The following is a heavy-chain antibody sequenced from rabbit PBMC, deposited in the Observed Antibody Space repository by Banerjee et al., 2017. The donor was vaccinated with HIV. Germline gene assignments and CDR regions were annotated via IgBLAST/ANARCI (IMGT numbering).Heavy chain of an antibody. CDR1: GFSFSGNYY. J-gene: IGHJ4*01. CDR2: IYAGSSGST. Sequence: QSLEESGGDLVKPGASLTLTCTASGFSFSGNYYICWVRQAPGKGLEWIACIYAGSSGSTYYASWAKGRFTISKTSSTTVTLQMTSLTAADTATYFCARSMDNGVGWYFKLWGQGTLVTVS. D-gene: IGHD2-1*01. CDR3: ARSMDNGVGWYFKL. V-gene: IGHV1S40*01.